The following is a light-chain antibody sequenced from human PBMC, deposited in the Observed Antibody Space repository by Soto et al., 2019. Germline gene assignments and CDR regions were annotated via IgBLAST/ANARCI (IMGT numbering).Light chain of an antibody. CDR1: QGIYTY. CDR2: AAS. V-gene: IGKV1-9*01. CDR3: QNLNSYPWT. J-gene: IGKJ1*01. Sequence: DIQLTQSPSFLSASVGDRVTITCRASQGIYTYLAWYQQKPGKAPELLIYAASTLQSGVPSRFSGSGSGTEFTLTSSSMQPEDFATYYCQNLNSYPWTFGQGTKVDIK.